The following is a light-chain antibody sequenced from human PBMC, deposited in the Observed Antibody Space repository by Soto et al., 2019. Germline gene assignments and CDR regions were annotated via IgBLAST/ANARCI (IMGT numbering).Light chain of an antibody. CDR3: KSYAGSNTYV. Sequence: QSALTQPPSASGSPGQSVTISCTGTKSDIGVYDFVSWYQHHPGKAPRLIIYEVVQRPSGVPDRFSGSKSGNTASLTVSGLQAADEADYFCKSYAGSNTYVXGSGTKVTVL. J-gene: IGLJ1*01. CDR1: KSDIGVYDF. V-gene: IGLV2-8*01. CDR2: EVV.